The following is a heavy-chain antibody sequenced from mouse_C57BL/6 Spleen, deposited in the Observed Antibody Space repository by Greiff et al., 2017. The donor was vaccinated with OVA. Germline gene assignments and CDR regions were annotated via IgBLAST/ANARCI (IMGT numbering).Heavy chain of an antibody. J-gene: IGHJ4*01. V-gene: IGHV2-9-1*01. CDR3: ARRGDGNYGDYAMDY. Sequence: QVQLQQSGPGLVAPSQSLSITCTVSGFSLTSYAISWVRQPPGKGLEWLGVIWTGGGTNYNSALKSRLSISKDNSKSQVFLKMNSLQTDDTARYYCARRGDGNYGDYAMDYWGQGTSVTVSS. CDR2: IWTGGGT. CDR1: GFSLTSYA. D-gene: IGHD2-1*01.